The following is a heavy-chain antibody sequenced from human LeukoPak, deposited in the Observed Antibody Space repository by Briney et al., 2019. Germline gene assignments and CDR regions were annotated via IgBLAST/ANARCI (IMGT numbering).Heavy chain of an antibody. J-gene: IGHJ4*02. CDR3: TTDISTTGTARFDY. D-gene: IGHD1-1*01. Sequence: TGGSLRLSCAASGFTFSNAWMSWVRQAPGKGLEWVGRIKSKTDGGTKDYAAPVKGRFTISRDDSKNTLYLQMNSLKTEDTAVYYCTTDISTTGTARFDYWGQGTLVTVSS. V-gene: IGHV3-15*01. CDR1: GFTFSNAW. CDR2: IKSKTDGGTK.